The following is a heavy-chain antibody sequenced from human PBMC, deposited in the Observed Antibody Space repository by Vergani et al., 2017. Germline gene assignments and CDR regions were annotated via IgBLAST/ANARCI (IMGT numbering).Heavy chain of an antibody. V-gene: IGHV3-33*01. CDR3: ASSSWYFNYFYY. CDR2: IWYDGSNK. CDR1: GFTFSSYG. Sequence: QVQLVESGGGVVQPGRSLRLSCAASGFTFSSYGMHWVRQAPGKGLEWVAVIWYDGSNKYYADSVKGRFTISRDNSKNTLYLQMNSLRAEDTAVYYCASSSWYFNYFYYWGQGTLVTVSS. D-gene: IGHD6-13*01. J-gene: IGHJ4*02.